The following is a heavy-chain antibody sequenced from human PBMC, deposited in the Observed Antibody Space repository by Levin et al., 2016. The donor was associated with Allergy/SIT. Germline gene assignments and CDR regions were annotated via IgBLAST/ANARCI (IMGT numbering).Heavy chain of an antibody. CDR2: IIPIFGTA. CDR1: GGTFSSYA. D-gene: IGHD2-2*01. V-gene: IGHV1-69*13. Sequence: SVKVSCKASGGTFSSYAISWVRQAPGQGLEWMGRIIPIFGTANYAQKFQGRVTITADESTSTAYMELSSLRSEDTAVYYCARAVEVGYCSSTSCPHGMDVWGQGTTVTVSS. J-gene: IGHJ6*02. CDR3: ARAVEVGYCSSTSCPHGMDV.